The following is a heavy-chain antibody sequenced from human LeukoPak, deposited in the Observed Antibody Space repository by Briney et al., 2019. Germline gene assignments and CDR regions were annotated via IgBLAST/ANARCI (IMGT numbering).Heavy chain of an antibody. CDR3: ARDFEAFDI. CDR2: INPNSGDT. J-gene: IGHJ3*02. Sequence: ASVKVSCKASGYTSTGYYMHWVRQAPGQGLEWMGWINPNSGDTNSAQNFQGRVTMTRDTSITTVFMELSSLRSDDTAVYYCARDFEAFDIWGQGTLVTVSS. CDR1: GYTSTGYY. V-gene: IGHV1-2*02.